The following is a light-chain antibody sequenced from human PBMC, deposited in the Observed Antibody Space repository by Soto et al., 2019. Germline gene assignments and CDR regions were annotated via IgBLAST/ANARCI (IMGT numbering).Light chain of an antibody. J-gene: IGKJ1*01. CDR2: AAS. CDR1: QGISSW. CDR3: QQYNSYPRT. Sequence: DIPLSLSPWSLSASVGDRVTITCRACQGISSWLAWYQQKPEKAPKXLIYAASSWQSGVPARFSGSGSGTDLTLTISSLQSEDFETYYCQQYNSYPRTFGEGTKVDIK. V-gene: IGKV1D-16*01.